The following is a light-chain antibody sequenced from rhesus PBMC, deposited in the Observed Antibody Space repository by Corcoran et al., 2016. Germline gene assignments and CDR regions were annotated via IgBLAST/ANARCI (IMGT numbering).Light chain of an antibody. CDR1: QSLLHSTGYTY. CDR3: EQTLPTPLT. J-gene: IGKJ4*01. CDR2: GVS. Sequence: DIVMTQTPLSLSVTPGEPASISCRSSQSLLHSTGYTYLHWYLQKPGQSPQLLINGVSNRASGVPDRFSGSGSSTDFTLKISRVEAEDVGVYYCEQTLPTPLTFGGGTKVEIK. V-gene: IGKV2-78*01.